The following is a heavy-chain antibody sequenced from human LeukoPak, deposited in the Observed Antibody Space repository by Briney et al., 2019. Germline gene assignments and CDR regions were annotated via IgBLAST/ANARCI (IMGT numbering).Heavy chain of an antibody. Sequence: GGSLRLSCAASGFTFSSCAMSWVRQAPGKGLEWVSAISTSGGRTFYADSVKGRFTISRDNSKNTLYLQMNSLKAEDTAIYYCAKDPTDFDSSGQTYFDCWGQGTLVTVSS. V-gene: IGHV3-23*01. J-gene: IGHJ4*02. CDR2: ISTSGGRT. CDR3: AKDPTDFDSSGQTYFDC. CDR1: GFTFSSCA. D-gene: IGHD3-22*01.